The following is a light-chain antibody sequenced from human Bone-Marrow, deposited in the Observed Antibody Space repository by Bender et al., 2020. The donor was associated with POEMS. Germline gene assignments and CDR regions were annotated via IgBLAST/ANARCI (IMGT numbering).Light chain of an antibody. CDR1: SSDIGGYKL. V-gene: IGLV2-23*02. J-gene: IGLJ3*02. Sequence: QSALTQSASVSGSPGQSITISCTGTSSDIGGYKLVSWYQQYPGKAPKLIIYEVTKRPSGVSSRFSASKSGDTASLTISGLQAEDEADYYCSSYAASRTLFGGGTKLTVL. CDR2: EVT. CDR3: SSYAASRTL.